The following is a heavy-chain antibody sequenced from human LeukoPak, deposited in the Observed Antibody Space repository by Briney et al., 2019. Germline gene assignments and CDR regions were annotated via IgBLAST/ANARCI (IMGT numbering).Heavy chain of an antibody. CDR2: INPNSGGT. CDR3: ARFPSRYSYGSDY. Sequence: GASVKVSCKASGYTFTGYYMHWGRQAPGQGREWMGWINPNSGGTNYSQKFQGRGTMTRDTSISTVYMELSRLTSDDTAVYYCARFPSRYSYGSDYWGQGTLVTVSS. J-gene: IGHJ4*02. V-gene: IGHV1-2*02. CDR1: GYTFTGYY. D-gene: IGHD5-18*01.